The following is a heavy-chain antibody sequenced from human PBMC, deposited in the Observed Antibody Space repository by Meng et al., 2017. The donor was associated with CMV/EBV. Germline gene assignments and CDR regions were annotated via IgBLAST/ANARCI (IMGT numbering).Heavy chain of an antibody. V-gene: IGHV3-30-3*01. D-gene: IGHD2-2*01. CDR3: ARGLRLGKYQLLRGASGDY. CDR2: ISYDGSNK. Sequence: GGSLRLSCAASGFTFSSYAMHWVRQAPGKGLEWVGVISYDGSNKYYADSVKGRFTISRDNSKNTLYLQMNSLRAEDTAVYYCARGLRLGKYQLLRGASGDYWGQGTLVTVSS. J-gene: IGHJ4*02. CDR1: GFTFSSYA.